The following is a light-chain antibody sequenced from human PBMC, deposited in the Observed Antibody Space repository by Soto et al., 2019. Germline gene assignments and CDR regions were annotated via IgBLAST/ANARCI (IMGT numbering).Light chain of an antibody. V-gene: IGLV4-60*02. CDR2: LEGSGSY. Sequence: QSVLTQSSSASASLGSSVKLTCTLSSGHSSSIIACHQQQPGEAPRYLMKLEGSGSYNKGSGVPDRFSGSSSGADRYLTISSLQFEDEADYYCETCDSNTHTVFGGGTKLTVL. CDR3: ETCDSNTHTV. CDR1: SGHSSSI. J-gene: IGLJ3*02.